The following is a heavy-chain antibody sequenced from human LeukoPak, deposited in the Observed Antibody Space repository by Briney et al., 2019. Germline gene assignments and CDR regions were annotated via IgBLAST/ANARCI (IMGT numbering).Heavy chain of an antibody. D-gene: IGHD2-15*01. CDR3: ARTRSGGTFDWFDP. V-gene: IGHV1-18*01. Sequence: GASVKVSCKASGYTFTSYGTSWVRQAPGQGLEWMGWISAYNGNTNYAQKLQGRVTMTTDTSTSTAYMELRSLRSDDTAVYYCARTRSGGTFDWFDPWGQGTLVTVSS. CDR1: GYTFTSYG. CDR2: ISAYNGNT. J-gene: IGHJ5*02.